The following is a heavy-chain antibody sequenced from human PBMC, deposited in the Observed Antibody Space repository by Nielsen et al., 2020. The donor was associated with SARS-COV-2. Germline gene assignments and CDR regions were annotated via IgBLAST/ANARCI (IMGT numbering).Heavy chain of an antibody. CDR3: ARESSGYDHYNYGMDV. V-gene: IGHV4-31*03. Sequence: SETLSLTCTVSGGSISSGGYYWRWIRHHPGKGLEWIGYIYFSGRTCYNPSLKSRVTISVDTSKNQFSLSLRSVTAADTAVYYCARESSGYDHYNYGMDVWGQGTTVTVSS. CDR1: GGSISSGGYY. J-gene: IGHJ6*02. CDR2: IYFSGRT. D-gene: IGHD5-12*01.